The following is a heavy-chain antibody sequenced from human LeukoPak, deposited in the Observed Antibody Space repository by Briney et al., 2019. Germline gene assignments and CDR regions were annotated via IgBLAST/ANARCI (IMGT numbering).Heavy chain of an antibody. CDR2: ISGSGDST. Sequence: GGSLRLSCAASGFTLTNHAMSWVRQAPGKGLEWVSTISGSGDSTYYADSVKGRFTISRDNSKNTLYLQMNSLRAEDTAVYYCAKRGGTIIYYYYAMDVWGQGTTATVSS. V-gene: IGHV3-23*01. J-gene: IGHJ6*02. CDR1: GFTLTNHA. CDR3: AKRGGTIIYYYYAMDV. D-gene: IGHD1-1*01.